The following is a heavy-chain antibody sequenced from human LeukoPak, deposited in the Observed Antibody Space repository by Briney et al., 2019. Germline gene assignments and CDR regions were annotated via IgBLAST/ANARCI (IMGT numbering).Heavy chain of an antibody. D-gene: IGHD4-17*01. V-gene: IGHV4-4*02. CDR1: GGSISSSDW. J-gene: IGHJ4*02. CDR2: IYHSGTT. CDR3: ARDRAVTTVDY. Sequence: SETLSLTCAVSGGSISSSDWWSWVRQPPGKGLEWIGEIYHSGTTYYNPSLKSRVTISVDTSKNQFSLKLSSVTAADTAVYYCARDRAVTTVDYWGQGTLVTVSS.